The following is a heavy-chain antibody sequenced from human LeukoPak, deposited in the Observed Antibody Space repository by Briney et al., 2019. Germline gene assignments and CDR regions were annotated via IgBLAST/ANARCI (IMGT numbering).Heavy chain of an antibody. J-gene: IGHJ4*02. Sequence: PSETLSLTCAVSGYSISSGYYWGWIRPPPGKGMEWIGSIYHSGSTYYNPSLKSRVTISVDTSKNQFSLKLSSVTAADTAVYYCARQTVGLFDYWGQGTLVTVSS. CDR3: ARQTVGLFDY. CDR1: GYSISSGYY. CDR2: IYHSGST. V-gene: IGHV4-38-2*01.